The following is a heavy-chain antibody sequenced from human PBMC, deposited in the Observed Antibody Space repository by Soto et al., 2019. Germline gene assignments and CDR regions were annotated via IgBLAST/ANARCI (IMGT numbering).Heavy chain of an antibody. CDR3: TSKHPLALTSTTMDPVDTATYYSTHRRRGSHFDY. V-gene: IGHV2-5*02. J-gene: IGHJ4*02. Sequence: QITLKESGPTLVKPTQTLTLTCTFSGFSLSTSGVGVGWIRQPPGKALEWLALIYWDDDKRYSPSLKSRLTXCXXXXHXDXXNATSPPLTTRXTXTXCTSKHPLALTSTTMDPVDTATYYSTHRRRGSHFDYWGQGTLVTVSS. CDR2: IYWDDDK. CDR1: GFSLSTSGVG. D-gene: IGHD1-1*01.